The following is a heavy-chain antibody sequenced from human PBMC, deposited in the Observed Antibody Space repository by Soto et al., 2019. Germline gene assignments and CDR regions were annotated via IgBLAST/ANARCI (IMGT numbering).Heavy chain of an antibody. J-gene: IGHJ5*02. CDR3: ARMASFGSLDWFDP. Sequence: ASVKVSCKASGYTFTNNDVSWVRQATGQGLEWMGWMNPGSGDTGYAQKFQGRVTMTRDISTATAYMELSSLTSEDTAIYYCARMASFGSLDWFDPWGQGTLVTVSS. CDR2: MNPGSGDT. V-gene: IGHV1-8*01. D-gene: IGHD3-10*01. CDR1: GYTFTNND.